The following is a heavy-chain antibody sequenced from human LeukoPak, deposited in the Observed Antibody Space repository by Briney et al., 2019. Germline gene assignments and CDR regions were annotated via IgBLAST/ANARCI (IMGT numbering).Heavy chain of an antibody. CDR2: IIPILGVA. CDR3: ARDKNQYGGNDYYYYGMDV. CDR1: GGTFSSYA. Sequence: SVKVSCKASGGTFSSYAISWVRQAAGQGLEWMGRIIPILGVANYAQKFQGRVTITADKSTSTAHMELSSLRSEDTAVYYCARDKNQYGGNDYYYYGMDVWGQGTTVTVSS. D-gene: IGHD4-23*01. J-gene: IGHJ6*02. V-gene: IGHV1-69*04.